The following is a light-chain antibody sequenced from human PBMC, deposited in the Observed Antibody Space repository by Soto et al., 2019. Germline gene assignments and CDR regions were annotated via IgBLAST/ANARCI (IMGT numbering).Light chain of an antibody. Sequence: LTQPASVSGSPGQSITISCTGTSSDIGGYFYVSWYQQHPGSAPKLILYEVSNRPSGVSNRFSGSKSGNTASLTISGLQAEDEADYYCSSYTDSSTLVFGTGTKVT. J-gene: IGLJ1*01. CDR3: SSYTDSSTLV. CDR2: EVS. V-gene: IGLV2-14*01. CDR1: SSDIGGYFY.